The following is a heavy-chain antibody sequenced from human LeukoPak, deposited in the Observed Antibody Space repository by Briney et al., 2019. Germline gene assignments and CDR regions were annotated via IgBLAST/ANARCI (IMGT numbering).Heavy chain of an antibody. Sequence: GGSLRLSCAASGFTFSSHGMHWVRQAPGKGLEWVAVISYDGSNKYYADSVKGRFTISRDNSKNTLYLQMNSLRAEDTAVYYCAKERGGGRIYYYGMDVWGQGTTATVSS. D-gene: IGHD2-15*01. CDR2: ISYDGSNK. CDR3: AKERGGGRIYYYGMDV. CDR1: GFTFSSHG. V-gene: IGHV3-30*18. J-gene: IGHJ6*02.